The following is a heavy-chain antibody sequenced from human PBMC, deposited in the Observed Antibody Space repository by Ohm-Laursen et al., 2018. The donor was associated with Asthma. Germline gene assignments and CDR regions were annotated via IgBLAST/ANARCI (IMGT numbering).Heavy chain of an antibody. CDR3: ARVLSYYDHSSYYDRIDY. Sequence: GASVKVSCKASGGTFSSYAISWVRQAPGQGLEWMGGIIPIFGIANYTQKFQGRVTITADKSTSTAYMELSSLRSEDTAVYYCARVLSYYDHSSYYDRIDYWGQGSLVTVSS. J-gene: IGHJ4*02. CDR2: IIPIFGIA. D-gene: IGHD3-22*01. V-gene: IGHV1-69*10. CDR1: GGTFSSYA.